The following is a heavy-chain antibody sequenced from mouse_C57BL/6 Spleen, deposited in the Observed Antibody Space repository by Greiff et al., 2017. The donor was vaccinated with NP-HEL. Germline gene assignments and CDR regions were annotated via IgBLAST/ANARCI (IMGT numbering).Heavy chain of an antibody. J-gene: IGHJ4*01. V-gene: IGHV1-64*01. CDR3: ARDGYYVYYAMDY. Sequence: QVQLQQPGAELVKPGASVKLSCKASGYTFTSYWMHWVKQRPGQGLEWIGMIHPNSGSTNYNEKFKSKATLTVDKSSSTAYMQLSSLTSEDSAVYYCARDGYYVYYAMDYWGQGTSVTVSS. CDR1: GYTFTSYW. D-gene: IGHD2-3*01. CDR2: IHPNSGST.